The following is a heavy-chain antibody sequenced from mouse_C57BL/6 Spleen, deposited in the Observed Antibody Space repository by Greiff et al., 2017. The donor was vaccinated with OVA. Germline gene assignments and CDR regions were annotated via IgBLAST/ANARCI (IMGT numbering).Heavy chain of an antibody. J-gene: IGHJ1*03. CDR1: GFNIKDDY. CDR3: TTPYGSSYDWYFDV. V-gene: IGHV14-4*01. Sequence: EVQLQESGAELVRPGASVKLSCTASGFNIKDDYMHWVKQRPEQGLEWIGWIEPENGDTEYASKFQGTATITADTSSNTAYLQLSSLTSEDTAVYYCTTPYGSSYDWYFDVWGTGTTVTVSS. CDR2: IEPENGDT. D-gene: IGHD1-1*01.